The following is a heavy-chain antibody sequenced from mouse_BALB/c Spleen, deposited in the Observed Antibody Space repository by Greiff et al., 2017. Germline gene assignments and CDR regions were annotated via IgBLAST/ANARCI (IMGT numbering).Heavy chain of an antibody. CDR3: AREDYGNYEGYYFDY. CDR2: ISSGGGST. D-gene: IGHD2-1*01. V-gene: IGHV5-12-1*01. J-gene: IGHJ2*01. CDR1: GFAFSSYD. Sequence: EVHLVESGGGLVKPGGSLKLSCAASGFAFSSYDMSWVRQTPEKRLEWVAYISSGGGSTYYPDTVKGRFTISRDNAKNTLYLQMSSLKSEDTAMYYCAREDYGNYEGYYFDYWGQGTTLTVSS.